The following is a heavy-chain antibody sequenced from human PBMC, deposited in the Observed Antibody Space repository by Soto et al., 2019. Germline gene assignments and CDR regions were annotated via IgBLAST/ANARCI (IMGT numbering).Heavy chain of an antibody. J-gene: IGHJ4*02. CDR2: ISPFLDMA. Sequence: SVKVSCKASGGTFSSFTISWVRQAPGQGLEWMGRISPFLDMANYAQTLQGRVTITADKATSTAYMELSSLRSEDTAVYYCARDSPEYYFDYWGQGALVTVSS. CDR3: ARDSPEYYFDY. CDR1: GGTFSSFT. V-gene: IGHV1-69*04.